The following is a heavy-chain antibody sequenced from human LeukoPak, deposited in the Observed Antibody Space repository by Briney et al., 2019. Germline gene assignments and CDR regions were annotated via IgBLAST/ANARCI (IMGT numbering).Heavy chain of an antibody. V-gene: IGHV3-53*01. Sequence: GGSLRLSCAASGFTFSSHWMNWVRQAPGKGLEWVSLIYSGGSTCYADSVKGRFTISRDNSKNTLYLQMNSLRAEDSAVYYCARDYYHRSGSIGDYRGQGTLVTVSS. CDR2: IYSGGST. CDR3: ARDYYHRSGSIGDY. D-gene: IGHD3-22*01. CDR1: GFTFSSHW. J-gene: IGHJ4*02.